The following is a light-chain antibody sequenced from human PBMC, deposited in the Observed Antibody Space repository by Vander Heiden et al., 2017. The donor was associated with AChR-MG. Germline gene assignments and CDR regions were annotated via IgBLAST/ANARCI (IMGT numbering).Light chain of an antibody. CDR1: QTASIN. CDR2: RTS. J-gene: IGKJ1*01. CDR3: RQYNNWPPKT. Sequence: EIVMTQSPATLSASPGERVTLPRRANQTASINLARFQQKPGQAPRPLTYRTSTTAPTIPARCSGGGCGTEFTLTISSLQSEDFAVYYCRQYNNWPPKTFGQGTKVEIK. V-gene: IGKV3-15*01.